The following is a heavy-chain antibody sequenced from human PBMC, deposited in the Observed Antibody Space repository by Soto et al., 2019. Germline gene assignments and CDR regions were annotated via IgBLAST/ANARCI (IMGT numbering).Heavy chain of an antibody. CDR3: ARDRKLVVVAAWYFDY. D-gene: IGHD2-15*01. CDR2: IKQDGSEK. J-gene: IGHJ4*02. V-gene: IGHV3-7*03. Sequence: GGSLRLSCAASGFTFGSYWMSWVRQAPGKGLEWVANIKQDGSEKYYVDSVKGRFTISRDNAKNSLYLQMNSLRAEDTAVYYCARDRKLVVVAAWYFDYWGQGTLVTVSS. CDR1: GFTFGSYW.